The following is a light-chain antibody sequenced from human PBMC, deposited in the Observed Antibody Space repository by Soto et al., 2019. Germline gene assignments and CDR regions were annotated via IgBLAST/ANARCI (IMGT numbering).Light chain of an antibody. V-gene: IGLV2-14*03. CDR1: SSDVGGYNY. J-gene: IGLJ2*01. CDR2: DVS. CDR3: RSYTSSSTVL. Sequence: QSVLTQPASVSGSPGQSITISCTGTSSDVGGYNYVSWYQHHPGKAPKLMIYDVSNRPSGVSNRFSGSKSGNTASLTISGLQPADEADYYCRSYTSSSTVLFGGGTKLTVL.